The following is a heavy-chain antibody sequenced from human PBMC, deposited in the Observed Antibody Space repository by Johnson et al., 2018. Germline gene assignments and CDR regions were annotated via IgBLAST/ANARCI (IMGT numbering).Heavy chain of an antibody. J-gene: IGHJ3*02. D-gene: IGHD3-3*01. CDR1: GFNFMSYN. V-gene: IGHV3-48*03. Sequence: EVQLVESGGDLAQPGGSLRLSCAASGFNFMSYNMNWLRQAPGKGLEWISFISATGTTVYYADSVKGLFTASRENAKNYLNLQMNSLRVDDTSVYYCARDREPIFGVENAFDIWGQGTKVTFSS. CDR3: ARDREPIFGVENAFDI. CDR2: ISATGTTV.